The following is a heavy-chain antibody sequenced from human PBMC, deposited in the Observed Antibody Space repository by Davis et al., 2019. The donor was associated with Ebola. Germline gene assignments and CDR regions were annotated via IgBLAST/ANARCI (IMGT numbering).Heavy chain of an antibody. CDR1: GFTFASYA. D-gene: IGHD1/OR15-1a*01. Sequence: ESLKISCAASGFTFASYAMSWVRQTPGKGLEWVSAISASGETTYYADSVKGRFSISRDNSENTFFLQIDSLRVEDTAVYYCGKLTGTFHTWGQGTLVSVSS. J-gene: IGHJ5*02. CDR3: GKLTGTFHT. V-gene: IGHV3-23*01. CDR2: ISASGETT.